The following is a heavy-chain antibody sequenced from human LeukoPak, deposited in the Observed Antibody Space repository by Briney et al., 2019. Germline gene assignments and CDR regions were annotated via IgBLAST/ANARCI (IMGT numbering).Heavy chain of an antibody. CDR1: GYTFSDYP. CDR3: ARRIGSHYDY. D-gene: IGHD1-26*01. CDR2: INAGNGDT. V-gene: IGHV1-3*01. Sequence: ASVKVSCKASGYTFSDYPMHWVRQAPGQRLEWMGWINAGNGDTKYSQKFQGRVTITRGTSASTAYMDLSSLRSEDTAVFYCARRIGSHYDYWGQGTLVTVSS. J-gene: IGHJ4*02.